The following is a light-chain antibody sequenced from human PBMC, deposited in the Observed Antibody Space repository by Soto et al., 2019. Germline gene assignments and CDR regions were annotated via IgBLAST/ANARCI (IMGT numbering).Light chain of an antibody. V-gene: IGKV3-15*01. CDR3: QQYNKWPPIT. J-gene: IGKJ5*01. CDR2: DTS. Sequence: EVVLTQSPATLSVSPGERATLSCRASQSVSIKLAWYPQHPGQAPRLLIYDTSTRATGIPARFSGSGSGTEFTLTISSLQSEDFAVYYCQQYNKWPPITFGQGTRLEIK. CDR1: QSVSIK.